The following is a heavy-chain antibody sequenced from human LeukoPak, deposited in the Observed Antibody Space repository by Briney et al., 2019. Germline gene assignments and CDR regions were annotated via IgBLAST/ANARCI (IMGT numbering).Heavy chain of an antibody. V-gene: IGHV3-66*02. CDR1: GFTVSSNY. Sequence: PGGSLRLSCAASGFTVSSNYMSWVRQAPGKGLEWVSVIYSGGSTYYADSVRGRFTVSRDNSKNTLYLQMNSLRAEDTAVHYCARMGYYYSIPTFFDYWGQGTLVTVSS. CDR3: ARMGYYYSIPTFFDY. D-gene: IGHD3-22*01. J-gene: IGHJ4*02. CDR2: IYSGGST.